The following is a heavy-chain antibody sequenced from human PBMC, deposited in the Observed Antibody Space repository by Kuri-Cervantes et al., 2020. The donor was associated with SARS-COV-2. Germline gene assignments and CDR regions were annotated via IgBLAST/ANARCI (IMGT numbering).Heavy chain of an antibody. CDR1: GFTFSSYA. D-gene: IGHD4-23*01. CDR3: ARVLTTVVPGYYYYMDV. Sequence: ESLKISCAASGFTFSSYAMSWVRQAPGKGLEWIGYIYYSGSTNYNPSLKSRVTISVDTSKNQFSLKLSSVTAADTAVYYCARVLTTVVPGYYYYMDVWGKGTTVTVSS. V-gene: IGHV4-59*01. J-gene: IGHJ6*03. CDR2: IYYSGST.